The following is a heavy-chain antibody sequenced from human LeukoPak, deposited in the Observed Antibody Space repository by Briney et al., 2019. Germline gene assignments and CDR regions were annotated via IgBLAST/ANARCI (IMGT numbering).Heavy chain of an antibody. D-gene: IGHD2-15*01. CDR1: GFTFSAYY. J-gene: IGHJ4*02. CDR3: ARVAFCSGGTCYKYFDY. CDR2: ISTSSSST. V-gene: IGHV3-11*06. Sequence: PGGSLTLSCAASGFTFSAYYMSWIRQAPGKGLEWVSHISTSSSSTNYADSVKGRFTISRDNAKNSLYLQMNSLRAEDTAVYYCARVAFCSGGTCYKYFDYWGQGTLVTVSS.